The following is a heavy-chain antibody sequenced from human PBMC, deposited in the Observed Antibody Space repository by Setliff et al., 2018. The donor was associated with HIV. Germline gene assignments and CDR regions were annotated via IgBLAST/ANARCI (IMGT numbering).Heavy chain of an antibody. D-gene: IGHD6-19*01. J-gene: IGHJ4*02. Sequence: SLRLSCAASGFTFDSHWMDWVRQAPGKGLEWVANIKPDGSDKIYADSVKGRFAISRDNAKNSLYLQMNSLRVEDTAVYYCARAGQWLSFDYWGQGALVTVSS. CDR1: GFTFDSHW. CDR3: ARAGQWLSFDY. V-gene: IGHV3-7*01. CDR2: IKPDGSDK.